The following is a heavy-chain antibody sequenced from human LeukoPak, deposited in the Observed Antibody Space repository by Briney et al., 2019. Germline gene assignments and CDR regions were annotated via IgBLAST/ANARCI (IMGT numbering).Heavy chain of an antibody. J-gene: IGHJ4*02. CDR1: GITLSNYG. CDR3: AKRGVVIRVILIGFHRQAYYFES. D-gene: IGHD3-9*01. Sequence: AGSLRLSCAVSGITLSNYGMSWVRQAPGKGLDWVAGISDSGGSTNYADSVKGRFTISRDNPKNTLYLQMNSLRAEDTAVYFCAKRGVVIRVILIGFHRQAYYFESWGPGALVTVSS. CDR2: ISDSGGST. V-gene: IGHV3-23*01.